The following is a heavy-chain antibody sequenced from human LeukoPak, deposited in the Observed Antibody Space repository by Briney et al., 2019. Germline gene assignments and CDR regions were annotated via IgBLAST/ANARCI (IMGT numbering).Heavy chain of an antibody. CDR1: GGSFSGYY. D-gene: IGHD3-22*01. CDR2: INHSRST. V-gene: IGHV4-34*01. CDR3: ARVGMIVVPLDAFDI. Sequence: SETLSLTCAVYGGSFSGYYWSWIRQPPGKGLEWIGEINHSRSTNYNPSLKSRVTISVDTSKNQFSLKLSSVTAADTAVYYCARVGMIVVPLDAFDIWGQGTMVTVSS. J-gene: IGHJ3*02.